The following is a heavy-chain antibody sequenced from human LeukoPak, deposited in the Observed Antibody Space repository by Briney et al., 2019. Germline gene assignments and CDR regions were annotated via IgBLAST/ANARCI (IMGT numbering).Heavy chain of an antibody. J-gene: IGHJ5*02. CDR1: GGSISSYY. CDR2: IYYSGST. Sequence: SETLSLTCTVSGGSISSYYWSWIRQPPGKGLEWIGYIYYSGSTNYNPSLKSRVTISVDTSKNQFSLKLSSVTAADTAVYYCARGRRNYDSSGYYERFDPWGQGTLVTVSS. V-gene: IGHV4-59*12. CDR3: ARGRRNYDSSGYYERFDP. D-gene: IGHD3-22*01.